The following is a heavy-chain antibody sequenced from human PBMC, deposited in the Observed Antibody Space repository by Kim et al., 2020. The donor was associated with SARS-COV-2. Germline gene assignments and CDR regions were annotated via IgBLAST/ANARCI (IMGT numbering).Heavy chain of an antibody. Sequence: SETLSLTCTVSGGSISSSSYYWGWIRQPPGKGLEWIGSIYYSGSTYYNPSLKSRVTISVDTSKNQFSLKLSSVTAADTAVYYCARHHYDSSGVDAFDIWGQGTMVTVSS. CDR3: ARHHYDSSGVDAFDI. V-gene: IGHV4-39*01. CDR2: IYYSGST. CDR1: GGSISSSSYY. J-gene: IGHJ3*02. D-gene: IGHD3-22*01.